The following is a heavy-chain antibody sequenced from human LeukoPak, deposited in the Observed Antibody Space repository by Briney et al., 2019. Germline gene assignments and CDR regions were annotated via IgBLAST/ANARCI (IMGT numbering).Heavy chain of an antibody. CDR3: ARGHSSGWYGGEFDP. V-gene: IGHV1-18*01. CDR1: GYTFTSYG. Sequence: ASVKVSCKASGYTFTSYGISWVRQAPGQGLEGMGWISAYNGNTIYAQKLQGRGTMTTHTSTSTAYMELRSLRSDDTAVYYCARGHSSGWYGGEFDPWGQGTLVTVSS. CDR2: ISAYNGNT. J-gene: IGHJ5*02. D-gene: IGHD6-19*01.